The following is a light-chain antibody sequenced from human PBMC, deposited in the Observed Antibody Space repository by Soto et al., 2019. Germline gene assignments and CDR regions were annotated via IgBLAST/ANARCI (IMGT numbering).Light chain of an antibody. J-gene: IGLJ2*01. V-gene: IGLV2-14*01. CDR3: SSYTSSSNVV. CDR1: SSDVGGYNY. Sequence: QSALTQPASVSGSPGQSITISCTGTSSDVGGYNYVSWYQQHPGKAPKLMIYEVSNRPSGVSNRFSGSKSGNTASLTISGLQAEDEADYYCSSYTSSSNVVFGGGTKVTFL. CDR2: EVS.